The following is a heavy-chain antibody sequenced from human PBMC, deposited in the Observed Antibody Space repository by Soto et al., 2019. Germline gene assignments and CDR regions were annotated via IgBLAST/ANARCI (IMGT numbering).Heavy chain of an antibody. J-gene: IGHJ5*02. CDR1: GFTFSSYS. V-gene: IGHV3-48*01. CDR2: ISSSSSTI. Sequence: PGGSLSLSCAASGFTFSSYSMNWVRQAPGKGLEWVSYISSSSSTIYYADSVKGRFTTSRDNAKNSLYLQMNSLRAEDTAVYYCARHPERIAQIGWFDPWGQGT. CDR3: ARHPERIAQIGWFDP. D-gene: IGHD6-13*01.